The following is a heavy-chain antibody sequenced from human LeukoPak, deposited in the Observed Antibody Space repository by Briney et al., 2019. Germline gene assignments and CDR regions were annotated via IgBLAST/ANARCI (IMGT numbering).Heavy chain of an antibody. Sequence: GGSLRLSCVGSGFTFNSYSMNWVRQAPGKGLEWVSYISSSSSTIYYADSVKGRFTISRDNAKNSLYLQMNSLRDEDTAVYYCAKDSDYYHSSGYYYAYFQHWGQGTLVTVSS. V-gene: IGHV3-48*02. CDR1: GFTFNSYS. D-gene: IGHD3-22*01. CDR2: ISSSSSTI. J-gene: IGHJ1*01. CDR3: AKDSDYYHSSGYYYAYFQH.